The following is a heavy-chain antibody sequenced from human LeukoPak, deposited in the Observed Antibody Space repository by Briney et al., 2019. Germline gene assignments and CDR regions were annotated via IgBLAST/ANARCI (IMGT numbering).Heavy chain of an antibody. D-gene: IGHD4-23*01. CDR2: VSGSGRNT. Sequence: GGSLRLSCAGSGFTFSNYAMTWVRQAPGKGLEWVSSVSGSGRNTFYPDSVEGRFTISRDNSKNTVYLQMNSLRAEDTAVYYCAKDTSFGGYFDYWGQGTLVTVSS. CDR1: GFTFSNYA. V-gene: IGHV3-23*01. J-gene: IGHJ4*02. CDR3: AKDTSFGGYFDY.